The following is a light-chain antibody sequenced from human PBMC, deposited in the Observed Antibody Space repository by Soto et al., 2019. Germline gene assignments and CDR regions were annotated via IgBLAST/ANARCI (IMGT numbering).Light chain of an antibody. CDR2: GAS. CDR3: QQYGSSPPT. J-gene: IGKJ1*01. Sequence: EVVWTQYPGTLSLAPGERATLSRRASQSVSTNYLAWYQRKPGQAPRLLIYGASSRATDIPNRFSGSGSGTDFTLTITRLKAEDFAVYYCQQYGSSPPTFGQGTKVEIK. V-gene: IGKV3-20*01. CDR1: QSVSTNY.